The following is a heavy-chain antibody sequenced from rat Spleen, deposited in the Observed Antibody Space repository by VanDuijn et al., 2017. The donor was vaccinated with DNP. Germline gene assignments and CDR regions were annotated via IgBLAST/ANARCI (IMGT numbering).Heavy chain of an antibody. V-gene: IGHV5-31*01. CDR3: ARGPNYGGYPDFFDY. CDR2: ITHTGDST. CDR1: GFIFSNYW. Sequence: EVQLVESGGGPVQPGRSLKLSCVASGFIFSNYWMTWIRQAPGKGLEWVASITHTGDSTYYPDSVKGRFTISRENAKSTLYLQMNSLKSDDTATYYCARGPNYGGYPDFFDYWGQGVMVTVSS. D-gene: IGHD1-11*01. J-gene: IGHJ2*01.